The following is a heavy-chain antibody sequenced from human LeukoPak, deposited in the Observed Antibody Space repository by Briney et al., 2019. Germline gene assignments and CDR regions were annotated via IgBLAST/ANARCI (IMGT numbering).Heavy chain of an antibody. D-gene: IGHD6-13*01. CDR2: INHSGST. CDR3: ARGRQQLVTSRFDY. CDR1: GGSFSGYY. J-gene: IGHJ4*02. Sequence: SETLSLTCAVYGGSFSGYYWSWIRQPPGEGLEWIGEINHSGSTNYNPSLKSRVTISVDTSKNQFSLKLSSVTAADTAVYYCARGRQQLVTSRFDYWGQGTLVTVSS. V-gene: IGHV4-34*01.